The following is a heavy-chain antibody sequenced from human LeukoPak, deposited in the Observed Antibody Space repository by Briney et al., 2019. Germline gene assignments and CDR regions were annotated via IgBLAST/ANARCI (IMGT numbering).Heavy chain of an antibody. D-gene: IGHD3-9*01. Sequence: GGSLRLSCAASGFTFSSYGMHWVRQAPGKGLEWVAFIRYDGSNKYYADSVKGRFTISRDNSKNTLYLQMNSLRAEDTAVYYCAILTGSPNHLKLDDNWGQGTLVTVSS. J-gene: IGHJ4*02. CDR2: IRYDGSNK. CDR3: AILTGSPNHLKLDDN. CDR1: GFTFSSYG. V-gene: IGHV3-30*02.